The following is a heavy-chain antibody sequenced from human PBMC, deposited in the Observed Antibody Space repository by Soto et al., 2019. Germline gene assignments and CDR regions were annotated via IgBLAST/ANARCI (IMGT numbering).Heavy chain of an antibody. Sequence: SGTLSLTCAVYGGSFNGYFWTWIRQPPGKGPEWIGDIDHGGSTNYNPSLKSRVTISVDTSKNQFSLKLRSVTAADMAMFYCARAPDKYYFDSWGQGTQVTVSS. V-gene: IGHV4-34*01. CDR2: IDHGGST. CDR1: GGSFNGYF. J-gene: IGHJ4*02. CDR3: ARAPDKYYFDS.